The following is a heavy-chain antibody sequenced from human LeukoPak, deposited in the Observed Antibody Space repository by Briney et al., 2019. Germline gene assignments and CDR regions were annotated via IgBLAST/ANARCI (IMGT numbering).Heavy chain of an antibody. CDR3: AKDVSYDPKGV. Sequence: GGSLRLSCAASGFTFSSYGMHWVRQAPGKGLEWVAVISYDGSNKYYADSVKGRFTISRDNSKNTLYLQMNSLRAEDTAVYYCAKDVSYDPKGVWGKGTTVTVSS. CDR1: GFTFSSYG. J-gene: IGHJ6*04. CDR2: ISYDGSNK. V-gene: IGHV3-30*18. D-gene: IGHD5-18*01.